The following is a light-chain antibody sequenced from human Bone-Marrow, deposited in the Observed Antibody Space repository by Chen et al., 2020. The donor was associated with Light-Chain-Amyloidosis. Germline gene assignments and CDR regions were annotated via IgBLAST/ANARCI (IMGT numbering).Light chain of an antibody. CDR1: VSEVGAYNY. V-gene: IGLV2-14*03. CDR3: SSYTTSYSYV. CDR2: GVS. Sequence: QSALTHPASVSASPGQSITIPSTGTVSEVGAYNYVSCYQQPPGNAPILLIYGVSNRPSGVSDRFSGSKSGNTASLTISGLQAEDETDYFCSSYTTSYSYVFGTGTTVSVL. J-gene: IGLJ1*01.